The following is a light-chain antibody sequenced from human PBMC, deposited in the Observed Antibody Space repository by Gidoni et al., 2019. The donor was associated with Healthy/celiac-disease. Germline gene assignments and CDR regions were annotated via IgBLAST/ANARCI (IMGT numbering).Light chain of an antibody. V-gene: IGKV1-39*01. Sequence: EIQMTQSPPSVSASVGDRVTITCRASQSISSYLHWYQQKPGKAPKLLIYASSSLQSGVPSGFSGSGSGTAFTLTISSLQPEDFATYYCQQSYSTPPLTFGGGTKVEIK. CDR3: QQSYSTPPLT. J-gene: IGKJ4*01. CDR2: ASS. CDR1: QSISSY.